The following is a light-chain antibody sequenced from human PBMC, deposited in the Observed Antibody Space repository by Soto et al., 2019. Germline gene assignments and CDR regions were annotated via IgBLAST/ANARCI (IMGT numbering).Light chain of an antibody. CDR3: ATWDDSLYGMV. V-gene: IGLV1-44*01. CDR1: SSNIGRNP. CDR2: TNN. Sequence: QSVLTQPPSASGTPGQRVTISCSGGSSNIGRNPVNWYLQLPGTAPKLLIYTNNQRPSGVPDRVSASKSGTSASLTIRGLQSEDEADYYCATWDDSLYGMVFGGGTKVTVL. J-gene: IGLJ2*01.